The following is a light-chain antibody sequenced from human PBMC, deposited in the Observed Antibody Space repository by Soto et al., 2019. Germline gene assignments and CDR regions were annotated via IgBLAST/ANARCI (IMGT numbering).Light chain of an antibody. V-gene: IGKV3-11*01. CDR3: QQRSNWPSVT. J-gene: IGKJ4*01. CDR1: QSITNS. Sequence: ESVLTQSPATLSLSPGDRATLSCRASQSITNSLAWYRHQPGQPPRLLIYDASKRATGIPARFIGSGSGAHFTLTISSLEPEDFGLYYRQQRSNWPSVTFGGGTKVDIK. CDR2: DAS.